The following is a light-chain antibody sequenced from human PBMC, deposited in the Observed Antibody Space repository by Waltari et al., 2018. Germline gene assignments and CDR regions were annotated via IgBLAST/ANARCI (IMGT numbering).Light chain of an antibody. CDR1: SSDVGGYNY. CDR2: HVN. V-gene: IGLV2-14*01. J-gene: IGLJ3*02. CDR3: ISYTTRNTWV. Sequence: QSALTQPASVSGYPGQSITISCTGSSSDVGGYNYVSWYQQHPGKAPKLMTYHVNEPPSGVSNRFSGSKSGNTASLTISGLQAEDEADYYCISYTTRNTWVFGGGTKLTVL.